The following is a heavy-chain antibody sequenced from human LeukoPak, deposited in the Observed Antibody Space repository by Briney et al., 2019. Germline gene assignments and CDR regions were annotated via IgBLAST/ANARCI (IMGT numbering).Heavy chain of an antibody. D-gene: IGHD3-10*01. V-gene: IGHV1-69*05. J-gene: IGHJ4*02. CDR2: IIPIFGTA. Sequence: SVKVSRKASGGTISSYAISWVTQAPGQGLEWMRMIIPIFGTANYAQKFQGRVTITTDESTSTAYMELSNLRSQDTAVYYCARGRRDELVFDEWGQGNLVTVSS. CDR3: ARGRRDELVFDE. CDR1: GGTISSYA.